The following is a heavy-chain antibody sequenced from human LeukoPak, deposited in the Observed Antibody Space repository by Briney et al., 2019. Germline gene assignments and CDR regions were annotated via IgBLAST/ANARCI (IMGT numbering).Heavy chain of an antibody. D-gene: IGHD3-3*01. Sequence: DPSETLSLTCTVSGGSISSSSYYWGWIRQPPGKGLEWIGIIYYSGSTYYNPSLKSRVTISVDTSKNQFSLKLSSVTAADTAVYYCARQRRITIFGVVNDAFDIWGQGTMVTVSS. V-gene: IGHV4-39*01. CDR3: ARQRRITIFGVVNDAFDI. J-gene: IGHJ3*02. CDR2: IYYSGST. CDR1: GGSISSSSYY.